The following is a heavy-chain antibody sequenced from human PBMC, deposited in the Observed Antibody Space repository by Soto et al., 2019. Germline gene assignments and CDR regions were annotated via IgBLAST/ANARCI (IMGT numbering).Heavy chain of an antibody. V-gene: IGHV3-74*01. Sequence: ELQLVESGGGLVQPGGSLRLSCAASGFTFSNYWMHWVRQPPGQGLLWVSRINIDGSYTSYADSVKGRFTISRDDAKNTRYLQMNSLTDEDTAVYYCVRGTNGWYGVDYWGQGSLVTVSS. CDR3: VRGTNGWYGVDY. CDR1: GFTFSNYW. D-gene: IGHD6-19*01. J-gene: IGHJ4*02. CDR2: INIDGSYT.